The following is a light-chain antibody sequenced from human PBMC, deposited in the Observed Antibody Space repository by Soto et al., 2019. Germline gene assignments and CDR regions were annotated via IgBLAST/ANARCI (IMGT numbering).Light chain of an antibody. CDR1: STDVGAYNY. J-gene: IGLJ1*01. CDR3: SSYTRSNTYV. V-gene: IGLV2-14*03. Sequence: QSALTHPASVSVSPGQSIAISCTGTSTDVGAYNYVSWYQQHPGKAPKLMIYDVTNRPSGVSDRFSGSKSGNTASLTISGLQAEDEGDYYCSSYTRSNTYVFGTGTKVTVL. CDR2: DVT.